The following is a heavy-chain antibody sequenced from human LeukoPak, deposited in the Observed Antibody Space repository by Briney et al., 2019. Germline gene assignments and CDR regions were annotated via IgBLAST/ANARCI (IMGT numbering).Heavy chain of an antibody. CDR2: ISGRSSHI. Sequence: PGGSLRLSCSASGFSFSDYDMNWVRQAPGKGLEWVSAISGRSSHIYYGESVKGRFTISRDNAKNSLYLQMDSLGVEDPAVSYCGRAFPPLRTSSAGDLWGQGTLVIVSS. V-gene: IGHV3-21*01. J-gene: IGHJ1*01. CDR1: GFSFSDYD. CDR3: GRAFPPLRTSSAGDL. D-gene: IGHD3-16*01.